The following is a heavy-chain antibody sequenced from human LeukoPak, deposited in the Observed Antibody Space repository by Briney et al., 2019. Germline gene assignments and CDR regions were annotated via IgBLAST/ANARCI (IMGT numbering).Heavy chain of an antibody. CDR2: ISSSSSYI. CDR1: GFTFSSHS. CDR3: ARGVVPAAIVDWFDP. D-gene: IGHD2-2*01. Sequence: PGGSLRLSCAASGFTFSSHSMNWVRQAPGKGLEWVSSISSSSSYIYYADSVKGRFTISRDNAKNSLYLQMNSLRAEDTAVYYCARGVVPAAIVDWFDPWGQGTLVTVSS. V-gene: IGHV3-21*01. J-gene: IGHJ5*02.